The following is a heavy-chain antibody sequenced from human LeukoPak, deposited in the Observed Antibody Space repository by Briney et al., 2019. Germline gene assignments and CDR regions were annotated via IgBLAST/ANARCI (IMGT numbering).Heavy chain of an antibody. CDR2: NYESGTT. J-gene: IGHJ5*02. V-gene: IGHV4-59*01. CDR1: GDSINIFH. D-gene: IGHD3-3*01. CDR3: ARAQPQERNTVFGLLISSWFDP. Sequence: ASETLSLTCTVSGDSINIFHWSWLRQSPGKGLEWIGNNYESGTTDYNSILRSRVIISADTSKNQLSLKLRSVTATDTAIYYCARAQPQERNTVFGLLISSWFDPWGQGSLVTVSS.